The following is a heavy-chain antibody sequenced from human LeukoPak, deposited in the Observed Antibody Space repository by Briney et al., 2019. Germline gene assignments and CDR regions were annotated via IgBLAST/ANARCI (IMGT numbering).Heavy chain of an antibody. J-gene: IGHJ4*02. CDR1: GFTLSNYA. D-gene: IGHD2-15*01. CDR2: LSASGGGT. V-gene: IGHV3-23*01. CDR3: AKGSGGSSYSWVDY. Sequence: GGSLRLSCTASGFTLSNYAMNWVRQAPGKGLEWVSVLSASGGGTYYADSVKGRFTISRDNSKNMFYLQMNSLRVEDTAVYYCAKGSGGSSYSWVDYWGQGTPITVSS.